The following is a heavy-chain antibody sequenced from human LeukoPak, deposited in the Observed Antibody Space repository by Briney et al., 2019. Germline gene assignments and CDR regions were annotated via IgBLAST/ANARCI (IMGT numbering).Heavy chain of an antibody. J-gene: IGHJ4*02. CDR2: ISSGGST. D-gene: IGHD7-27*01. CDR1: GGSISSSGYY. Sequence: SETLSLTCTVSGGSISSSGYYWGWIRQPPGKGLEWIGSISSGGSTHYIPSLKSRVTISVDTSKNQFSLKLSSVTAADTAVYYCARGLTTLGPVDYWGQGTLVTVSS. CDR3: ARGLTTLGPVDY. V-gene: IGHV4-39*01.